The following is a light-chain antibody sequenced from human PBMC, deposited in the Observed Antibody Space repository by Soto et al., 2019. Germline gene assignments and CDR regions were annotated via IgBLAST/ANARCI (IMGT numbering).Light chain of an antibody. V-gene: IGKV1-27*01. CDR3: QKYDSAPWT. Sequence: DIQMTQSPSSLSASVGDRVTITCRASQGINNYLAWYQQKPGKVPKPLIYGVSTLQSGVPSRFSGSGSGTDFTLAISSLQPEDVATYYCQKYDSAPWTFGQGTKVEIK. CDR1: QGINNY. CDR2: GVS. J-gene: IGKJ1*01.